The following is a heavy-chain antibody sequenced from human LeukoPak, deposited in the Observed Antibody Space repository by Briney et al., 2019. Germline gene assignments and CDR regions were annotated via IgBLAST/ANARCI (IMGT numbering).Heavy chain of an antibody. CDR3: AREGGYGKSGDY. CDR1: GFTFSSYS. J-gene: IGHJ4*02. CDR2: ISSSSSSI. D-gene: IGHD6-25*01. Sequence: GGSLRLSCAASGFTFSSYSMKWVRQAPGKGLEWVSSISSSSSSIYHADSVRGRFTISRDNAKNSLHLQMNSLRAEDTAVYYCAREGGYGKSGDYWGQGTLVTVSS. V-gene: IGHV3-21*01.